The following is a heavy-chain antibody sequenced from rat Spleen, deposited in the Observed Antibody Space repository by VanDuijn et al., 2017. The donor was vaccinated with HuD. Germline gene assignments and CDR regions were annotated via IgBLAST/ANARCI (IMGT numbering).Heavy chain of an antibody. Sequence: EVQLQESGPGLVKPSQSLSLTCSVTGYSITSNYWVWIRKFPGNKMEWIGHISYSGSTSYNPSLKSRISITRDTSKNQFFLQLNSVTTEDTATYYCARGYYDGTYYYGGVMDAWGQGASVTVSS. CDR2: ISYSGST. D-gene: IGHD1-12*02. CDR3: ARGYYDGTYYYGGVMDA. CDR1: GYSITSNY. J-gene: IGHJ4*01. V-gene: IGHV3-1*01.